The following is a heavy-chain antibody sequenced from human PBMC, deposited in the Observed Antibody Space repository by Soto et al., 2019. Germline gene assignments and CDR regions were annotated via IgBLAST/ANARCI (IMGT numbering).Heavy chain of an antibody. CDR1: GFTFSSYA. CDR3: VKDRWVDY. V-gene: IGHV3-64D*06. Sequence: QPGGSLRLSCSVSGFTFSSYAMHWVRQAPGKGLEYVSSISSNGGSTYYADSVKGRFTISRDSSKNTLNLQMSSLTTEDTAVYYCVKDRWVDYWGQGTLVTVSS. D-gene: IGHD6-13*01. CDR2: ISSNGGST. J-gene: IGHJ4*02.